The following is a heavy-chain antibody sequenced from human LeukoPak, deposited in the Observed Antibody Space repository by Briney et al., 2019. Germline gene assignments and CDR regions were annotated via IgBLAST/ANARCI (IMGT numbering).Heavy chain of an antibody. V-gene: IGHV3-15*01. D-gene: IGHD3-10*01. J-gene: IGHJ4*02. CDR1: GFTFINAW. Sequence: GGSLRLSCAASGFTFINAWMSWVRQASGKGLEWVGRIKSKTDGGTTDYAAPVKGRFTISRDDSKNTLYLQMNSLKTEDTAVYYCTTTPDYYGSGRWGQGTLVTVSS. CDR3: TTTPDYYGSGR. CDR2: IKSKTDGGTT.